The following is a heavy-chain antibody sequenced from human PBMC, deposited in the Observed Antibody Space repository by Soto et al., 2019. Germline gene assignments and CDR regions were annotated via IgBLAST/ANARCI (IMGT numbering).Heavy chain of an antibody. D-gene: IGHD6-6*01. CDR3: AADYSSSSQVLDY. CDR1: GDSFTSYA. J-gene: IGHJ4*02. V-gene: IGHV1-3*01. CDR2: INAGNGNT. Sequence: ASVKLSCKACGDSFTSYAMHWVRQAPGQRLEWMGWINAGNGNTKYSQKFQGRVTITRDTSASTAYMELSSLRSEDTAVYYCAADYSSSSQVLDYWGQGTLVTVSS.